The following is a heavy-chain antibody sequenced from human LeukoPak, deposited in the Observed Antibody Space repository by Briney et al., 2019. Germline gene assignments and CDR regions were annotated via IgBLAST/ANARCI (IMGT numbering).Heavy chain of an antibody. CDR1: GYTFTSYA. J-gene: IGHJ6*03. Sequence: ASVRVSCTASGYTFTSYAISWVRQAPGQGLEWISAISAYSGITNYAQTVKGRVTITTDNSTSTVYMELNSLRSDDTAVYYCASVSETMVRGGGEYNYYYYMDVWGKGTTVTVSS. CDR2: ISAYSGIT. D-gene: IGHD3-10*01. CDR3: ASVSETMVRGGGEYNYYYYMDV. V-gene: IGHV1-18*01.